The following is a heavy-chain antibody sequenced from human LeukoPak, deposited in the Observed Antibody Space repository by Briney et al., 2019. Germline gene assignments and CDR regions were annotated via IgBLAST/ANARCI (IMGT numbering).Heavy chain of an antibody. CDR2: INWNGGST. J-gene: IGHJ4*02. CDR1: GYSISSGYY. V-gene: IGHV3-20*04. D-gene: IGHD3-10*01. Sequence: ETLSLTCNVSGYSISSGYYWGWIRQPPGKGLEWVSGINWNGGSTGYADSVKGRFTISRDNAKNSLYLQMNSLRAEDTALYYCARRYYGSGNYWGQGTLVTVSS. CDR3: ARRYYGSGNY.